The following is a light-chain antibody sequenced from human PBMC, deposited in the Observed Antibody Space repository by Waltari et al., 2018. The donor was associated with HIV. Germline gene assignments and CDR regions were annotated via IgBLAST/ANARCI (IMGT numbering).Light chain of an antibody. CDR1: TSAIGNNF. Sequence: QSVLTQTPSASGTPGQRVTISCYGSTSAIGNNFVSWFQQFPGTPPKVLIYKNDQRPSGVSDRFSASKSGTSASLAISGLRTEDESDFYCAAWDDIRSGWIFGGGTKLTVL. V-gene: IGLV1-47*01. CDR3: AAWDDIRSGWI. CDR2: KND. J-gene: IGLJ2*01.